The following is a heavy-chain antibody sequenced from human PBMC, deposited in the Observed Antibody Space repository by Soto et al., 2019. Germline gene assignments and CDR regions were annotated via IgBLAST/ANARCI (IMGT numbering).Heavy chain of an antibody. D-gene: IGHD4-17*01. CDR3: ARGPPFPGRYYFDY. V-gene: IGHV4-30-2*01. CDR2: IYHSGST. CDR1: GGSISSGGYS. J-gene: IGHJ4*02. Sequence: SETLSLTCAVSGGSISSGGYSWSWIRQPPGKGLEWIGYIYHSGSTYYNPSLKSRVTISVDRSKNQFSLKLSSVTAADTAVYYCARGPPFPGRYYFDYWGQGTLVTVSS.